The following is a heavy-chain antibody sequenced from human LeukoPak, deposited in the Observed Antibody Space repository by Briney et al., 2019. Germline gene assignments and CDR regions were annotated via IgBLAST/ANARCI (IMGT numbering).Heavy chain of an antibody. J-gene: IGHJ4*02. CDR2: IIPIFGTA. D-gene: IGHD2-2*01. CDR3: ARSDIVVVPAAISFDY. Sequence: ASVKVSCKASGGTFSSYAISRVRQAPGQGLEWMGGIIPIFGTANYAQKFQGRVTITADESTSTAYMELSSLRSEDTAMYYCARSDIVVVPAAISFDYWGQGTLVTVSS. CDR1: GGTFSSYA. V-gene: IGHV1-69*13.